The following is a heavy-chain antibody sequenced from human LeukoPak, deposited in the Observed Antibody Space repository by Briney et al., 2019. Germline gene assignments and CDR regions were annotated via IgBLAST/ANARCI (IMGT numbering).Heavy chain of an antibody. V-gene: IGHV3-23*01. Sequence: GGSLRLSCAASGFTFSSYAMSWVRQAPGKGLGWVSAISGRGGSTYYADSVKGRFTIPRANSKNTLSLQMNSLRAEDTAVYYCARERDNWFDPWGQGTLVTVSS. J-gene: IGHJ5*02. CDR2: ISGRGGST. CDR1: GFTFSSYA. CDR3: ARERDNWFDP.